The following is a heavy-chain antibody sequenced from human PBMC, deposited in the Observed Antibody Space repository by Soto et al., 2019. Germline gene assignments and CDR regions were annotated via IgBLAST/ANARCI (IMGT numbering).Heavy chain of an antibody. CDR2: IIPIFGTA. CDR3: VRVRITMARGVIIRPLAV. V-gene: IGHV1-69*13. CDR1: GGSFSSYA. D-gene: IGHD3-10*01. J-gene: IGHJ6*02. Sequence: LVNGSCKSVGGSFSSYAISCVRLDPGQGIEWRGGIIPIFGTANYAQKFQGRVTITADESTSTAYMELSSLRSEDTAVYYCVRVRITMARGVIIRPLAVWGQGTTVTVSS.